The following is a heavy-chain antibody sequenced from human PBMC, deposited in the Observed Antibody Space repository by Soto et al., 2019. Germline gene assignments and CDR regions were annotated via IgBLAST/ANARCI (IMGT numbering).Heavy chain of an antibody. V-gene: IGHV3-74*01. CDR2: INIEGTSA. CDR3: ARDLGATGYDY. D-gene: IGHD1-26*01. CDR1: GFTFSRYW. Sequence: GGSLRLSCTASGFTFSRYWRHWVRQVPGKGLVWVSRINIEGTSATYADSVKGRFTISRDNARNTLFLQMNSLRAEDSAVYYCARDLGATGYDYWGQGTLVTVSS. J-gene: IGHJ4*02.